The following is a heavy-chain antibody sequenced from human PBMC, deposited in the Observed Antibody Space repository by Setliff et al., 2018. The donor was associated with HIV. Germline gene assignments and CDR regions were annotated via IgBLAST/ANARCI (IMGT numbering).Heavy chain of an antibody. Sequence: NPSETLSLTCTVSGDSITSGHYYWGWIRQPPGKGLEWIGNILSGRDTYYNPSLKSRVSMSVDTSKNQFSLRLTSVTAADTAVYFCARPHSGRGGGAWFDPWGQGTLVTVSS. CDR1: GDSITSGHYY. CDR2: ILSGRDT. CDR3: ARPHSGRGGGAWFDP. J-gene: IGHJ5*02. V-gene: IGHV4-39*01. D-gene: IGHD6-19*01.